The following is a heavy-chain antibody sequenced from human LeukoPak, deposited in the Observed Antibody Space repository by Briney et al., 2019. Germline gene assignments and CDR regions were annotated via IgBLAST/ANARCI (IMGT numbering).Heavy chain of an antibody. CDR1: GFXFSSYA. V-gene: IGHV3-23*01. CDR2: ISGSGGST. CDR3: ANVGLYRESNYFDY. D-gene: IGHD3-16*02. J-gene: IGHJ4*02. Sequence: GGSLRLSCAASGFXFSSYAISWVRQAPGKGLEWVSAISGSGGSTYYADSVKGRFTISRDNSKNTLYLQMNSLRAEDTAVYYCANVGLYRESNYFDYWGQGTLVTVSS.